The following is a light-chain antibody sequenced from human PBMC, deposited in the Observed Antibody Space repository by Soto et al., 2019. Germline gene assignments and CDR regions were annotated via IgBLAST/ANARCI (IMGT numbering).Light chain of an antibody. CDR2: DAF. CDR1: QTVTKNY. J-gene: IGKJ1*01. Sequence: EIVLTQSPGTLSLSPGERATLSCRASQTVTKNYLAWYQQRPGQAPRLLIYDAFNRATGIPDRFSGSGSGIEFTLTISRLEPEDFAVYYCHQCAHSPLTFGQGTKVEIK. V-gene: IGKV3-20*01. CDR3: HQCAHSPLT.